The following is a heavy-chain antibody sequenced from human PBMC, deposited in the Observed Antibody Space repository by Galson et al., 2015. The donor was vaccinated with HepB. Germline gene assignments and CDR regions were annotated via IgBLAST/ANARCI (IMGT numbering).Heavy chain of an antibody. V-gene: IGHV3-73*01. CDR1: GFTFSGSA. CDR2: IRSKASSYAT. J-gene: IGHJ4*02. D-gene: IGHD6-13*01. CDR3: TRMGDVSGYSSS. Sequence: SLRLSCAASGFTFSGSAIHWVRQASGKGLEWVCRIRSKASSYATEYAASLKGRFTISRDDSKNTAYLHTNSLKTEDTAVYYCTRMGDVSGYSSSWGQGTLVTVSS.